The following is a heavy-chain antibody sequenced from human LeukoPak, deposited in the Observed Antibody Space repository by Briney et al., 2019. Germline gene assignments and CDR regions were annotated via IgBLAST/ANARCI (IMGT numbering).Heavy chain of an antibody. CDR2: INWNGGST. Sequence: TGGSLRLSCAASGFTFDDYGMSWVRQAPGKGLEWVSGINWNGGSTGYADSVKGRFTISRDNAKNSLYLQMNSLRAEDTALYYCARDDYGQYQLLKPFDYWGQGTLVTVSS. CDR3: ARDDYGQYQLLKPFDY. D-gene: IGHD2-2*01. CDR1: GFTFDDYG. J-gene: IGHJ4*02. V-gene: IGHV3-20*04.